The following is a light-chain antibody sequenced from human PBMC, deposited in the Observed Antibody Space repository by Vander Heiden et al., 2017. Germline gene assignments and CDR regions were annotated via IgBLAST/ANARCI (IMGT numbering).Light chain of an antibody. CDR3: FSYAGGTNFV. CDR2: EVN. CDR1: SSDVGGYNY. Sequence: QSALTQPPSASGSPGQSVTISCTGTSSDVGGYNYVSWYQQHPGKAPKFMIYEVNKRPSGVPDRFSGSKSGNTASLTVSGLQAEDEADYYCFSYAGGTNFVFGTGTKLTVL. V-gene: IGLV2-8*01. J-gene: IGLJ1*01.